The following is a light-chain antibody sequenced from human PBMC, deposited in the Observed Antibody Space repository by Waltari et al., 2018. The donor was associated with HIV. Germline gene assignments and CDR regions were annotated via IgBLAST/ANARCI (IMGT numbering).Light chain of an antibody. CDR1: ALPNKY. V-gene: IGLV3-25*03. CDR2: KDI. J-gene: IGLJ3*02. Sequence: SYDLTQTPSVSVSPGQTARINCSRGALPNKYSSGYRQKAGQAPILLIYKDIERPSGIPERISGSGSGTGVTLTITDVQAEDEGDYFCQSTDHDGTWVFGGGTKLTVL. CDR3: QSTDHDGTWV.